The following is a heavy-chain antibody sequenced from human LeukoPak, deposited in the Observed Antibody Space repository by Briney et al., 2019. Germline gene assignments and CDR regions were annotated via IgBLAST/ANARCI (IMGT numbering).Heavy chain of an antibody. CDR1: GGSVNSGSYY. Sequence: SETLSLTCTVSGGSVNSGSYYWSWIRQPPGRGLEWMAYIYYSGSTNYNPSLKSRVTISVDTSKNQFSLKLSSVTAADTAVYYCARDRYSSSRYPKYWYFDLWGRGTLVTVSS. J-gene: IGHJ2*01. V-gene: IGHV4-61*01. CDR3: ARDRYSSSRYPKYWYFDL. CDR2: IYYSGST. D-gene: IGHD6-13*01.